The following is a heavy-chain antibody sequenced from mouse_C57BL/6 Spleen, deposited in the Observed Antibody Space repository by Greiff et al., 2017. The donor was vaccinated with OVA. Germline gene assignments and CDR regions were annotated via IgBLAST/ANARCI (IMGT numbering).Heavy chain of an antibody. V-gene: IGHV1-4*01. D-gene: IGHD3-2*02. CDR3: ARTPTAQGDAWFAY. CDR2: INPSSGYT. J-gene: IGHJ3*01. CDR1: GYTFTSYT. Sequence: QVQLKESGAELARPGASVKMSCKASGYTFTSYTMHWVKQRPGQGLEWIGYINPSSGYTKYNQKFKDKATLTADKSSSTAYMQLSSLTSEDSAVYYCARTPTAQGDAWFAYWGQGTLVTVSA.